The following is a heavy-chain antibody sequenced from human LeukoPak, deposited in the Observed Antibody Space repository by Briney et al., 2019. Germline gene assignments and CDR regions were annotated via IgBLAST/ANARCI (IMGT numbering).Heavy chain of an antibody. CDR3: ARQLWPLFDY. CDR2: INSDGSIT. CDR1: GFTFSSYW. J-gene: IGHJ4*02. Sequence: GGSLRLSCAASGFTFSSYWMHWVRQAPGKGLEWVSRINSDGSITTYADSVEGRFSISRDNAKNTLYLQMNRLGVEDTAVYYCARQLWPLFDYWGQGTLVTVSS. D-gene: IGHD6-6*01. V-gene: IGHV3-74*01.